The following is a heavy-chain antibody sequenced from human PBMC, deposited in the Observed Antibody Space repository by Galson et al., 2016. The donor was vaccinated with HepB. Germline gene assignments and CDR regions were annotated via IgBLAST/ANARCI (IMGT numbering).Heavy chain of an antibody. CDR3: ARDGRRGYDLDV. Sequence: SLRLSCAASGFTFSNFAMSWVRQAPGKGLEWVSYITSNGRTIYYADSARGRFTISRDNAKNSLYLQMNSLRDEDTAVYYCARDGRRGYDLDVWGQGTPVTVSS. CDR1: GFTFSNFA. J-gene: IGHJ6*02. CDR2: ITSNGRTI. V-gene: IGHV3-48*02.